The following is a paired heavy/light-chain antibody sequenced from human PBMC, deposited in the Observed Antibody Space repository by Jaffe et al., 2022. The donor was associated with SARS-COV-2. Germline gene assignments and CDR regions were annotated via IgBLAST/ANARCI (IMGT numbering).Light chain of an antibody. CDR3: QQYNSYPLT. CDR2: AAS. CDR1: QGISNY. V-gene: IGKV1-16*02. Sequence: DIQMTQSPSSLSASVGDRVIITCRASQGISNYLAWFQQKPGKAPKSLIYAASSLQSGVPSKFSGSGSGTDFTLTISSLQPEDFATYYCQQYNSYPLTFGQGTRLEIK. J-gene: IGKJ5*01.
Heavy chain of an antibody. Sequence: EVQVVESGGGLVQPGGSLRLSCAASGFTFSSYWMSWVRQAPGKGLEWVASINQGGSEKHYVDPVKGRFTISRDNAKNSLHLQMNSLRAEDTAVYYCVRLGDNSGYYDYWGQGTLVTVSS. V-gene: IGHV3-7*01. CDR1: GFTFSSYW. CDR2: INQGGSEK. D-gene: IGHD3-22*01. CDR3: VRLGDNSGYYDY. J-gene: IGHJ4*02.